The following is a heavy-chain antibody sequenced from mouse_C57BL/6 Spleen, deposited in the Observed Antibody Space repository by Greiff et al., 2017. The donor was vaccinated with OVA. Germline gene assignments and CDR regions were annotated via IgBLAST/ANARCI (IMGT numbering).Heavy chain of an antibody. CDR1: GFTFSDYY. Sequence: EVQRVESEGGLVQPGSSMKLSCTASGFTFSDYYMAWVRQVPEKGLEWVANINYDGSSTYYLDSLKSRFIISRDNAKNILYLQMSSLKSEDTATYYCARGGSSLDYWGQGTTLTVSS. V-gene: IGHV5-16*01. CDR2: INYDGSST. CDR3: ARGGSSLDY. D-gene: IGHD1-1*01. J-gene: IGHJ2*01.